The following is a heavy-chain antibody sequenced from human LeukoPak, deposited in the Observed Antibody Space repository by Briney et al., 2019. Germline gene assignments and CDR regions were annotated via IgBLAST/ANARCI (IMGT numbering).Heavy chain of an antibody. CDR1: GGSFSGYY. V-gene: IGHV4-34*01. CDR2: INHSGST. J-gene: IGHJ5*02. CDR3: ARGHSNLDP. Sequence: PSETLSLTCAVYGGSFSGYYWSWIRQPPGKGLEWIGEINHSGSTNYNPSLKSRVTISVDTSKNQFSLKLSSVTAADTAVYYCARGHSNLDPWGQGTLVTVSS. D-gene: IGHD5-18*01.